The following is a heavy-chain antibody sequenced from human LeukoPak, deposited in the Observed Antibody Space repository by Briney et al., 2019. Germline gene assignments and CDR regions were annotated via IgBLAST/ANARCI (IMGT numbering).Heavy chain of an antibody. D-gene: IGHD1-26*01. J-gene: IGHJ4*02. Sequence: GGSLRLSCAASGFTFSNAWMSWVRQAPGKGLEWVGRIKSKTDGGTTDYAAPVKGRFTISRDDSKNTLYLQMNSLKTEDTAVYYCTTWEIVGATTFDYWGQGTLVTVSS. V-gene: IGHV3-15*01. CDR1: GFTFSNAW. CDR3: TTWEIVGATTFDY. CDR2: IKSKTDGGTT.